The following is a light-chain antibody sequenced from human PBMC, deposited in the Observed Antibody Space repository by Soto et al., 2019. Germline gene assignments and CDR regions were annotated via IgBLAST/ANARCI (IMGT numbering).Light chain of an antibody. V-gene: IGKV1-33*01. CDR2: DAS. Sequence: DVQMTQSPSSLSASVGDRVTITCQASQDINTYLNWYQQKPGKAPKLLFYDASNLETGVPTRFTGSGSGTHFTFTISSLQPEDIATYFCQQYDFLVTFGQGTRLEIQ. CDR1: QDINTY. CDR3: QQYDFLVT. J-gene: IGKJ5*01.